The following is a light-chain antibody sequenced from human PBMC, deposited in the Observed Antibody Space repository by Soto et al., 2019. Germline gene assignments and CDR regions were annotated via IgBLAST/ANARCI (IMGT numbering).Light chain of an antibody. CDR1: SSDVGGYHY. CDR3: SSYTSGTTLYV. J-gene: IGLJ1*01. CDR2: GAT. Sequence: QSALTQPASVSGSPGQAITISCTGTSSDVGGYHYVSWYQHHPGKAPRLVIYGATNRPSGVSHRFSGSRSGNTASLTISGLQADDEADYYCSSYTSGTTLYVLGTGTKVTVL. V-gene: IGLV2-14*01.